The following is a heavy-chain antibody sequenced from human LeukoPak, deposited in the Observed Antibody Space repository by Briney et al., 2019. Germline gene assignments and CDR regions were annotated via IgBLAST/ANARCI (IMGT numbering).Heavy chain of an antibody. Sequence: GGSLRLSCAASGFTFSSFAMTWVRQAPGKGLKWVSGFDGNGPNTYYADSVKGRWTISRDNSRNTLYLEMNSLRPEDTAIYYCAKPRTTGLGWAQFDYWGQGSLVTASS. V-gene: IGHV3-23*01. CDR1: GFTFSSFA. D-gene: IGHD2-8*02. CDR3: AKPRTTGLGWAQFDY. CDR2: FDGNGPNT. J-gene: IGHJ4*02.